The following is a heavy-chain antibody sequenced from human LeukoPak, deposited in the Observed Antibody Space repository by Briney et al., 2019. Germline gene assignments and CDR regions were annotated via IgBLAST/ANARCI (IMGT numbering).Heavy chain of an antibody. CDR3: ARDGHYDYVWGSYRSSRPFDP. Sequence: SETLSLTCTVSGGSISSYYWSWIRQPAGKGLEWIGRIYTSGSTNYNPSLKSRVTMSVDTSKNQFSLKLSSVTAADTAVYYCARDGHYDYVWGSYRSSRPFDPWGQGTLVTVSS. D-gene: IGHD3-16*02. CDR2: IYTSGST. CDR1: GGSISSYY. V-gene: IGHV4-4*07. J-gene: IGHJ5*02.